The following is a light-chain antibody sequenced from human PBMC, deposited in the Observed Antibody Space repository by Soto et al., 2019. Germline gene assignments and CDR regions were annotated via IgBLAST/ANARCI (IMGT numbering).Light chain of an antibody. V-gene: IGLV1-40*01. CDR2: RNS. J-gene: IGLJ1*01. CDR1: SSNIGAGYD. Sequence: VLTQPPSVSGAPGQRVTISCTGSSSNIGAGYDVHWYQQLPGTAPKLLIYRNSNRPSGVPDRFSGSKSGPSASLAITGLQAEDEADYYCQSCYSRLSGSGVFGTGTKVTVL. CDR3: QSCYSRLSGSGV.